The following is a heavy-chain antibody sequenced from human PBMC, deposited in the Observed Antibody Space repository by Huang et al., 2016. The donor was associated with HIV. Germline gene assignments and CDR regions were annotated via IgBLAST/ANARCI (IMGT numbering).Heavy chain of an antibody. Sequence: QVQLVESGGGVVQPGRSMRLSCAASGFTFSSYGMHWVRPAPGKGMEWLAVISYEGIKKYYADSVKGRFTNSRDNSKNTLYLQMNSLRAEDTAVYYGAKFHSSWYFPDYWGQRTLVTVSS. CDR2: ISYEGIKK. V-gene: IGHV3-30*18. D-gene: IGHD6-13*01. J-gene: IGHJ4*02. CDR1: GFTFSSYG. CDR3: AKFHSSWYFPDY.